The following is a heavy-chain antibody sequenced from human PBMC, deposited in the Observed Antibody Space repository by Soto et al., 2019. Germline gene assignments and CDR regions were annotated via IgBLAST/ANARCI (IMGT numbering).Heavy chain of an antibody. CDR2: ISASGGST. CDR3: AKPLYYDFWSGYYVDS. V-gene: IGHV3-23*01. Sequence: EVQLLESGGGLVQPGGSLRLSCAASGFTFSSYAMSWVRQAPGKGLEWVSAISASGGSTYYADSVKGRFTISRDNSENTLYLQMNSLRAEDTAVYYCAKPLYYDFWSGYYVDSWGQGTLVTVSS. D-gene: IGHD3-3*01. J-gene: IGHJ4*02. CDR1: GFTFSSYA.